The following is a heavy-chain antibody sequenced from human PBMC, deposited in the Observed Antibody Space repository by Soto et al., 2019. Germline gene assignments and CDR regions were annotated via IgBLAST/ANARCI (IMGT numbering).Heavy chain of an antibody. CDR2: IYYRGST. Sequence: PSETLSLTCTVSGGSINNYYWSWIRQPPGKGLEWIGYIYYRGSTNYNPSLKSRVTISVDTSKNQFSLKLSSVTTADKAVYYCAIFMGNSVAPTYFDYWGQGTLVTVSS. J-gene: IGHJ4*02. V-gene: IGHV4-59*01. D-gene: IGHD5-12*01. CDR1: GGSINNYY. CDR3: AIFMGNSVAPTYFDY.